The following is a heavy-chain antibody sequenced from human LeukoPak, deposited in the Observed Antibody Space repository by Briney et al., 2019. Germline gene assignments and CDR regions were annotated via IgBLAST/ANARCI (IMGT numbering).Heavy chain of an antibody. J-gene: IGHJ4*02. Sequence: ASVKVSCKASGGTFSSYAISWMRQAPGQGLEWMGRIIPIFGTANYAQKFQGRVTITTDESTSTAYMELSSLRSEDTAVYYCARDQSWNEGFDYWGQGTLVTVSS. CDR1: GGTFSSYA. CDR2: IIPIFGTA. V-gene: IGHV1-69*05. D-gene: IGHD1-1*01. CDR3: ARDQSWNEGFDY.